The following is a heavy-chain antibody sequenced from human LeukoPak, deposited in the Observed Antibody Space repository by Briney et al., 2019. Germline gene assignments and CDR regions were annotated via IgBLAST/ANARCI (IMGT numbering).Heavy chain of an antibody. CDR2: IKQDGSEE. CDR1: GFTFSSYW. Sequence: GGSLRLSCAASGFTFSSYWMSWVRQAPGKGLEWVANIKQDGSEEYYVDSVKGRFTISRDNAKNSLYLQMNSLRAEDTAVYYCARWRGVSPFDYWGQGTLVTVSS. CDR3: ARWRGVSPFDY. D-gene: IGHD3-10*01. V-gene: IGHV3-7*01. J-gene: IGHJ4*02.